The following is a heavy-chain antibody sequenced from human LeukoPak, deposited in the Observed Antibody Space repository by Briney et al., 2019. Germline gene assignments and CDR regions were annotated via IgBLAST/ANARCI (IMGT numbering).Heavy chain of an antibody. D-gene: IGHD4-17*01. J-gene: IGHJ4*02. CDR3: ARGKIGYYYGDSDGF. CDR1: GFTFSAYW. CDR2: INSDGSST. Sequence: PGGSLRLSCAASGFTFSAYWMHWVRQTPGKGLLWVSRINSDGSSTSHADSVKGRFTISRDNAKNTLYLQMNSLRDEDTAIYYCARGKIGYYYGDSDGFWGQGTLVTVSS. V-gene: IGHV3-74*01.